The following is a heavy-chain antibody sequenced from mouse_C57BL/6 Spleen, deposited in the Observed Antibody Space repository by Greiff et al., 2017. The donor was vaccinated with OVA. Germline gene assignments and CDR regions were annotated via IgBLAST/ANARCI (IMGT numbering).Heavy chain of an antibody. CDR3: ASYGNSGMDY. D-gene: IGHD2-1*01. CDR1: GYTFTSYW. Sequence: VQLQQPGAELVRPGSSVKLSCKASGYTFTSYWMHWVKQRPIQGLEWIGNIDPSDSETHYNQKFKDKATLTVDKSSSTAYMQLSSLTSEDSAVYYCASYGNSGMDYWGQGTSVTVSS. CDR2: IDPSDSET. V-gene: IGHV1-52*01. J-gene: IGHJ4*01.